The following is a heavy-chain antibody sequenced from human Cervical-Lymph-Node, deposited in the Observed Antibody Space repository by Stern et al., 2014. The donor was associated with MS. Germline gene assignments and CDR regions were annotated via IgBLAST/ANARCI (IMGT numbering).Heavy chain of an antibody. CDR3: TGVNYDILTGYYSDY. Sequence: QVQLVESGGGVVQPGRSLKLSCAASGFDFSSYGIHWVRQAPGKGLEWVAVIWYDGSKKFYAEFVKGRFTISRDNSKSTGSLQMNSLRDEDTAVYYCTGVNYDILTGYYSDYWGQGALVTVSS. J-gene: IGHJ4*02. CDR2: IWYDGSKK. D-gene: IGHD3-9*01. CDR1: GFDFSSYG. V-gene: IGHV3-33*01.